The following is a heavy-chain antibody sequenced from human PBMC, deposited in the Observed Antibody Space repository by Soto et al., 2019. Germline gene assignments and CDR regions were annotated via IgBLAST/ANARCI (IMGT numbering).Heavy chain of an antibody. CDR1: GGSISSSSYY. CDR3: ARILGIAAAGRFDY. Sequence: SETLSLTCTVSGGSISSSSYYWGWIRQPPGKGLEWIGSIYYSGSTYYNPSLKSRVTISVDTPKNQFSLKLSSVTAADTAVYYCARILGIAAAGRFDYSGQGTLVTVSS. D-gene: IGHD6-13*01. J-gene: IGHJ4*02. V-gene: IGHV4-39*01. CDR2: IYYSGST.